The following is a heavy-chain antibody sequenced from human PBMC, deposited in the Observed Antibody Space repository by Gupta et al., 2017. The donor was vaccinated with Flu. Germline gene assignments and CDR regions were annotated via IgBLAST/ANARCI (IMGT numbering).Heavy chain of an antibody. CDR2: ISFDANNE. V-gene: IGHV3-30*03. CDR3: ASRRMPDNNWWTIEW. Sequence: EWLTCISFDANNEHYAASVKGRFTVSRDNSENMLYLQMNSLTTEDTAVYYCASRRMPDNNWWTIEWWGQGTLVVVS. D-gene: IGHD1-1*01. J-gene: IGHJ4*02.